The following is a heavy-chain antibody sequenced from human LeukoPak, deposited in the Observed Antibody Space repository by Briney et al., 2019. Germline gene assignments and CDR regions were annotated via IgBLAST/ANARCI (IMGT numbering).Heavy chain of an antibody. Sequence: GGSLRLSCAASGFTFSDYYMSWIRQPPGKGLEWVSYISSSGSTIYYADSVKGRFTISRDNAKNSLYLQMNSLRAEDTAVYYCARDIVVVPAATDDAFDIWGQGTMVTVSS. CDR2: ISSSGSTI. D-gene: IGHD2-2*01. V-gene: IGHV3-11*01. J-gene: IGHJ3*02. CDR3: ARDIVVVPAATDDAFDI. CDR1: GFTFSDYY.